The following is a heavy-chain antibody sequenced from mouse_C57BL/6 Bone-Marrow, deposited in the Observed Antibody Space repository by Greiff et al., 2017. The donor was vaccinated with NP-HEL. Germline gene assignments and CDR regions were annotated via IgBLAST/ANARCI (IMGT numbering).Heavy chain of an antibody. V-gene: IGHV5-9-1*02. CDR2: ISSGGDYI. J-gene: IGHJ1*03. CDR1: GFTFSSYA. Sequence: EVNVVESGEGLVKPGGSLKLSCAASGFTFSSYAMSWVRQTPEKRLEWVAYISSGGDYIYYADTVKGRFTISRDNARNTLYLQMSSLKSEDTAMYYCTRENYPLIYYYGSSYRWYFDVWGTGTTVTVSS. D-gene: IGHD1-1*01. CDR3: TRENYPLIYYYGSSYRWYFDV.